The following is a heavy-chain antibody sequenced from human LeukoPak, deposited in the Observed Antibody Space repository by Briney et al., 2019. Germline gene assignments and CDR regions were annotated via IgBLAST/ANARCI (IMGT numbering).Heavy chain of an antibody. CDR2: INHSGGT. V-gene: IGHV4-34*01. Sequence: SETLSLTCAVYGGSFSGYYWSWIRQPPGKGLEWVGAINHSGGTNYNPSLKGRVTISVDTSKTQFSLKLSFVTPADTAVYYCSRSTLVVMRYYYYGMDVWGQGTTVTVSS. J-gene: IGHJ6*02. CDR3: SRSTLVVMRYYYYGMDV. D-gene: IGHD3-22*01. CDR1: GGSFSGYY.